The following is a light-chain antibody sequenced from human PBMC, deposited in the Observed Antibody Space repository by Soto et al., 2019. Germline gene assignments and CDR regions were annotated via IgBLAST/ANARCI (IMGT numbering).Light chain of an antibody. V-gene: IGLV2-14*03. J-gene: IGLJ1*01. Sequence: QSVLTQPASLSGSPGQSIALSFPGTSSVVGAYDYVSWYQQHPGKAPKLMIYDVSNRPSGVSNRFSGSKSGNTASLTISGLQAEYEADYFCCSYTTSDVYVFGPGTKVTVL. CDR2: DVS. CDR1: SSVVGAYDY. CDR3: CSYTTSDVYV.